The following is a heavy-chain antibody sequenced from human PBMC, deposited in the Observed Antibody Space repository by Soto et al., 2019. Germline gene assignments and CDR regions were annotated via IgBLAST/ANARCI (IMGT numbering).Heavy chain of an antibody. CDR2: LYTGGSA. CDR3: ARSFNDWTTYFDY. CDR1: GFSVTSHY. Sequence: HPGGSLRLSCAASGFSVTSHYMTWVRQSPGKGLEWVSVLYTGGSAYYGDSVKGRFTISRDSSTNTLYLQMNGLKVGDTAFYFCARSFNDWTTYFDYWSEGTLVTVSS. J-gene: IGHJ4*02. D-gene: IGHD3-9*01. V-gene: IGHV3-53*01.